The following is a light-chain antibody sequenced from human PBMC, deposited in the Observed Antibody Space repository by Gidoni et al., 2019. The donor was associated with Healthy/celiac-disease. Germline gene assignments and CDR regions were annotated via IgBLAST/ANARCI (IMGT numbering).Light chain of an antibody. CDR2: DAS. CDR1: QDISNY. Sequence: QMTQSPSSLSASVGDRVTITCQASQDISNYLNWYQQKPGKAPKLLIYDASNLETGVPSRFSGSGSVTDFTFTIISLQPEDIATYYCQQYDNLPRSFGQGTKLEIK. V-gene: IGKV1-33*01. J-gene: IGKJ2*04. CDR3: QQYDNLPRS.